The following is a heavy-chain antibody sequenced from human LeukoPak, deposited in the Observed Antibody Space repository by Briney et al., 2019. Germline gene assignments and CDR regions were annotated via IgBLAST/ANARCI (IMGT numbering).Heavy chain of an antibody. Sequence: GGSLRLSCAASGFTFDDYTMHWVRQAPGKGLEWVSLISWDGGTTYYAGSVKGRFTISRDNSKNSLYLQMSSLRAEDTALYYCAKGPVRGSYRYGYFDYWGQGTLVTVSS. CDR1: GFTFDDYT. CDR2: ISWDGGTT. V-gene: IGHV3-43D*03. CDR3: AKGPVRGSYRYGYFDY. D-gene: IGHD3-16*02. J-gene: IGHJ4*02.